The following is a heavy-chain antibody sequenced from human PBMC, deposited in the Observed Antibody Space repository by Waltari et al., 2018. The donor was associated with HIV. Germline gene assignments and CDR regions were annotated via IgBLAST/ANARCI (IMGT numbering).Heavy chain of an antibody. J-gene: IGHJ4*02. CDR2: VGGENSG. V-gene: IGHV3-23*01. D-gene: IGHD3-3*01. Sequence: EVQLLESGGGLVQPGGSLSLSCPPSGFTFSDYGMMWGRQAPGKGLEWVSEVGGENSGTYAYSVKGRFTVSRDNSKSTVYLQMHSLRAEDTAIYYCTKDHVARDGRVVMDFWGQGTLVTVSS. CDR1: GFTFSDYG. CDR3: TKDHVARDGRVVMDF.